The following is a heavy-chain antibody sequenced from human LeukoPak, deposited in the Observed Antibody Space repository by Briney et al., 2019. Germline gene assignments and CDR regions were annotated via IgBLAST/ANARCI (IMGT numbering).Heavy chain of an antibody. CDR2: IYSGGST. CDR1: GLTISNNF. V-gene: IGHV3-66*01. CDR3: ARGVWFDP. J-gene: IGHJ5*02. Sequence: GGSLRLPCAASGLTISNNFMGWVRQAPGKGLEWVSLIYSGGSTYYADSVKGRFTISRDNSKNTLYLQMNSLRGEDTAVYYCARGVWFDPWGQGTLVTVSS.